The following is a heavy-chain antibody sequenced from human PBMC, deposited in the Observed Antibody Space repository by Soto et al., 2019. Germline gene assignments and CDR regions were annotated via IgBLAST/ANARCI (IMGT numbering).Heavy chain of an antibody. D-gene: IGHD5-18*01. J-gene: IGHJ6*02. Sequence: XGSLRLSCAASGFTFSSYAMSWVRQAPGKGLEWVSAISGSGGSTYYADSVKGRFAISRDNSKNTLYLQMNSLRAEDTAVYYCAKSGGYSYGPSRYYYGMDVWGQGTTVTVSS. CDR2: ISGSGGST. CDR1: GFTFSSYA. CDR3: AKSGGYSYGPSRYYYGMDV. V-gene: IGHV3-23*01.